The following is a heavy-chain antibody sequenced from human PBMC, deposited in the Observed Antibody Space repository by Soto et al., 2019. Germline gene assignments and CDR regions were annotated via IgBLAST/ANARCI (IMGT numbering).Heavy chain of an antibody. D-gene: IGHD5-12*01. CDR2: INADKGDT. V-gene: IGHV1-3*01. Sequence: QAQLVQSGAEVKKPGASVKVSCKASGYSFTDFAMHWVRLASGQRLEWMGWINADKGDTKYSPKFQGRVTITRDPSATTVYMELRSLRSEDTAVYYCARVPLSGVATIWDYANWFDPWGQGSLVTVST. CDR3: ARVPLSGVATIWDYANWFDP. J-gene: IGHJ5*02. CDR1: GYSFTDFA.